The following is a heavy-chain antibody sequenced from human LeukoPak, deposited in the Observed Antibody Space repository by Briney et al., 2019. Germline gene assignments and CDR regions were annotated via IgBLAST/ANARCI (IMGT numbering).Heavy chain of an antibody. CDR1: GFTFSSYD. CDR3: ARGAQPLRYFDWLWRQPESYTGYFDY. D-gene: IGHD3-9*01. J-gene: IGHJ4*02. Sequence: GGSLRLSCAASGFTFSSYDMHWVRQAPGKGLEWVAVISYDGSNKYYANSVKGRFTISRDNSKNTLYLQMNSLRAEDTAVYYCARGAQPLRYFDWLWRQPESYTGYFDYWGQGTLVTVSS. CDR2: ISYDGSNK. V-gene: IGHV3-30*03.